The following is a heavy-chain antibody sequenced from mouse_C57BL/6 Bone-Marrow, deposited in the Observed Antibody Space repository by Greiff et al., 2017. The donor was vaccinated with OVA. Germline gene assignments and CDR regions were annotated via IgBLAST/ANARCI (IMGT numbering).Heavy chain of an antibody. CDR1: GYTFTSYG. Sequence: QVQLQQSGAELARPGASVKLSCKASGYTFTSYGISWVKQRTGQGLEWIGEIYPRSGNTYYNEKFKGKATLTADKSSSTAYMELRSLTSEDSAVYFCARLTTVVARYYFDYWGQGTTLTVSS. J-gene: IGHJ2*01. D-gene: IGHD1-1*01. CDR2: IYPRSGNT. CDR3: ARLTTVVARYYFDY. V-gene: IGHV1-81*01.